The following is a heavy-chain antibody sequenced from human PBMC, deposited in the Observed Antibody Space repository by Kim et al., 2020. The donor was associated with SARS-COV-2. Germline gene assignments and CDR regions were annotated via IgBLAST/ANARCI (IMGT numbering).Heavy chain of an antibody. CDR1: GFTVSSNY. J-gene: IGHJ4*02. Sequence: GGSLRLSCAASGFTVSSNYMSWVRQAPGKGLEWVSVIYSDGSTYYADSVKGRFTISRHNSKNTLYLRMNSLRAEDTAVYYCARALSGYSSSWFLPQLDYWGQGTLVTVSS. D-gene: IGHD6-13*01. CDR3: ARALSGYSSSWFLPQLDY. CDR2: IYSDGST. V-gene: IGHV3-53*04.